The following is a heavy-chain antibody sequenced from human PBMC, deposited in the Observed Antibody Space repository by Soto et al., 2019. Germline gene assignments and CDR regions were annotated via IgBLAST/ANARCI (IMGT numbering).Heavy chain of an antibody. V-gene: IGHV1-69*06. CDR1: GGTFSSYA. J-gene: IGHJ6*02. D-gene: IGHD3-22*01. CDR2: IIPIFGTA. CDR3: AGPSYDSSGYLRGMDV. Sequence: SVKVSCKASGGTFSSYAISWVRQAPGQGLEWMGGIIPIFGTANYAQKFQGRVTITADKSTSTAYMELSSLRSEDTAVYYCAGPSYDSSGYLRGMDVWGQGTTVTVS.